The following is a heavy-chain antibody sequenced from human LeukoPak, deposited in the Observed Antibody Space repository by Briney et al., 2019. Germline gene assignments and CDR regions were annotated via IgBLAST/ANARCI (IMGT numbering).Heavy chain of an antibody. Sequence: SETLSLTCTVSGGSLSGSYWSWIRQPPGKQLEWIGYIYSSGSSGITTYNPSLQSRVIISQDTSKNDFSLKLTSVTAADAAVYYCARLAARRGYYYSGMDVWGQGTTVAVSS. V-gene: IGHV4-59*01. CDR1: GGSLSGSY. D-gene: IGHD3-10*01. CDR2: IYSSGSSGIT. J-gene: IGHJ6*02. CDR3: ARLAARRGYYYSGMDV.